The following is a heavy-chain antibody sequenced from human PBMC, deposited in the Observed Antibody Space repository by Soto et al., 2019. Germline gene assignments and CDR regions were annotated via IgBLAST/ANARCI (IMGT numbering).Heavy chain of an antibody. J-gene: IGHJ4*02. Sequence: GGSLRLSCAASGFTLSNYGMSWVRQAPGKGLEWDSGILGSDYSTYYADAVKGRFIISRDNSKNTLFLYMNSLRAEDTAVYFCAKDMHPNYYYDTSGPVACFDNWGLGTLVTVSS. D-gene: IGHD3-22*01. CDR1: GFTLSNYG. CDR2: ILGSDYST. CDR3: AKDMHPNYYYDTSGPVACFDN. V-gene: IGHV3-23*01.